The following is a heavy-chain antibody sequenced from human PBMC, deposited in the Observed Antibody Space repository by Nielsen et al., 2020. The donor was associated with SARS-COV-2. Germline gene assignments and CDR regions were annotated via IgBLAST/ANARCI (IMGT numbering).Heavy chain of an antibody. CDR2: IWYDGSNK. Sequence: GESLKISCAASGFTFSSYGMHWVRQAPGKGLEWVAVIWYDGSNKYYADSVKGRFTISRDNSKNTLYLQMNSLRAEDTAVYYCAKIGYCSSTSCLSMDVWGQGTTVTVSS. CDR3: AKIGYCSSTSCLSMDV. J-gene: IGHJ6*02. V-gene: IGHV3-30*02. CDR1: GFTFSSYG. D-gene: IGHD2-2*03.